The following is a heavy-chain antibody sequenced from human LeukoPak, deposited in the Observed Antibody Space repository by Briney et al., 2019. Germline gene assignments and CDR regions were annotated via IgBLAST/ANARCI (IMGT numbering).Heavy chain of an antibody. J-gene: IGHJ4*02. CDR3: VREIGELLWFGELLSPGYFDY. D-gene: IGHD3-10*01. CDR2: ISAYNGNT. CDR1: GYTFTSYG. Sequence: GASVKVSCKASGYTFTSYGISWVRQAPGQGLEWMGWISAYNGNTNYAQKLQGRVTMTTDTSTSTAYMELRSLRSDDTAVYYCVREIGELLWFGELLSPGYFDYWGQGTLVTVSS. V-gene: IGHV1-18*01.